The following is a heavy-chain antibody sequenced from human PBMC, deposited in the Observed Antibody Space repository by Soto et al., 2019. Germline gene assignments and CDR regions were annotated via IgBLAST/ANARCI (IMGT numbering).Heavy chain of an antibody. J-gene: IGHJ4*02. CDR3: VRDARGGGLLLWDC. V-gene: IGHV3-48*03. D-gene: IGHD3-16*01. CDR2: ISEGGTTT. CDR1: GFMFNDYE. Sequence: EVQLVESGGGLAQSGGSLRLSCAASGFMFNDYEMNWVRQAPVKGLEWVSYISEGGTTTHYTYSVKGRFTISRDNAKESLYLQMNSLTPEDTATYFCVRDARGGGLLLWDCWGQGVVVSVSS.